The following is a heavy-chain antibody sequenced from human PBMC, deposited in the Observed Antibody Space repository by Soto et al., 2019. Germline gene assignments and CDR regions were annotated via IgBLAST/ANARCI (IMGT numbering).Heavy chain of an antibody. V-gene: IGHV3-48*02. CDR2: ISSSGSTI. J-gene: IGHJ4*02. CDR3: ARRYNWDDGNYFDY. CDR1: GFTFSSYS. Sequence: PGGSLRLSCAASGFTFSSYSMNWVRQAPGKGLEWVSYISSSGSTIYYADSVKGRFTISRDNAKNSLYLQMNSLRDEDTAVYYCARRYNWDDGNYFDYRGQGTLVTVSS. D-gene: IGHD1-20*01.